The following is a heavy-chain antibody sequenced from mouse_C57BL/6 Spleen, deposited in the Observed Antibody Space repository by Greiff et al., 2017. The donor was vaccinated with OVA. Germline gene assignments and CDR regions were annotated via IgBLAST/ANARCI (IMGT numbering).Heavy chain of an antibody. J-gene: IGHJ3*01. CDR2: IYPGDGDT. CDR1: GYAFSSYW. Sequence: VKLQESGAELVKPGASVKISCKASGYAFSSYWMNWVKQRPGKGLEWIGQIYPGDGDTNYNGKFKGKATLTADKSSSTAYMQLSSLTSEDSAVYFCARSGYDGTWFAYWGQGTLVTVSA. CDR3: ARSGYDGTWFAY. V-gene: IGHV1-80*01. D-gene: IGHD2-2*01.